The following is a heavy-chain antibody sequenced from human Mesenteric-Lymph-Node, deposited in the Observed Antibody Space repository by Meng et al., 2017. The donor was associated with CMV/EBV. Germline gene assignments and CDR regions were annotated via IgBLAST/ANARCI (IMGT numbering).Heavy chain of an antibody. CDR2: ISYNGVTI. V-gene: IGHV3-9*01. J-gene: IGHJ2*01. Sequence: GGSLRLSCAASGFTFDNYAMHWVRQAPGKGLEWVSSISYNGVTIGYADSMRGRFSISRDNRKNSLYLEMNSLRAEDTAFYYCAKDEGAYCGGDCAYPGWYFDLWGRGTLVTVSS. CDR3: AKDEGAYCGGDCAYPGWYFDL. CDR1: GFTFDNYA. D-gene: IGHD2-21*01.